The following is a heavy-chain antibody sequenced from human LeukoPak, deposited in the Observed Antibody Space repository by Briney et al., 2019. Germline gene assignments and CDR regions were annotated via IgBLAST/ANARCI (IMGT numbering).Heavy chain of an antibody. V-gene: IGHV4-31*03. J-gene: IGHJ5*02. CDR3: ATGNDYGDYWFDP. Sequence: PSETLSLTCTVSGGSISSAGYYWSWIPQHPGKGLEWIGYIYYNGNTDYNPSLKSRVSISVDTSKNQFSLKLSSVTAADTGMYYCATGNDYGDYWFDPWGQGSPVTVSS. CDR1: GGSISSAGYY. D-gene: IGHD4-17*01. CDR2: IYYNGNT.